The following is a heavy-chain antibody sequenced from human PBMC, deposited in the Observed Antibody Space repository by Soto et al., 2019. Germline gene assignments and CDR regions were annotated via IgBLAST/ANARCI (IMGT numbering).Heavy chain of an antibody. V-gene: IGHV4-30-4*01. CDR3: ARYEWLRSYGMDV. CDR1: GGSISSYY. J-gene: IGHJ6*02. CDR2: IYYSGST. Sequence: SETLSLTCTVSGGSISSYYWSWIRQPPGKGLEWIGYIYYSGSTYYNPSLKSRVTISVDTSKNQFSLKLSSVTAADTAVYYCARYEWLRSYGMDVWGQGTTVTVSS. D-gene: IGHD5-12*01.